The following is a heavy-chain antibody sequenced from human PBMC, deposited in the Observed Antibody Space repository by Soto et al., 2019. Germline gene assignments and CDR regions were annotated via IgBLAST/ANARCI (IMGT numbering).Heavy chain of an antibody. Sequence: ASVKGACKASGYTFTSYYKRWVRQAPGQGLEWMGIINANNGSTNYAQKLQGRVTMTTDTSTSTAYMELRSLRSDDTAVYYCARDPVNYDILTGYYNNAHSFDYWGQGTLVTVSS. D-gene: IGHD3-9*01. CDR1: GYTFTSYY. V-gene: IGHV1-18*04. CDR2: INANNGST. CDR3: ARDPVNYDILTGYYNNAHSFDY. J-gene: IGHJ4*02.